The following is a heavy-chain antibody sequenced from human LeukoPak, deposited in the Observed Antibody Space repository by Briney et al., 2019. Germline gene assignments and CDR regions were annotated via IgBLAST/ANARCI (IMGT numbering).Heavy chain of an antibody. CDR3: PRILEMPTVTESFDI. Sequence: GGSLRLSCAASGFTLSDSGIHWVRQASGIGLQWVGRIRSRGNNYATAYVASVKGRFTISRDDSENTAYLQMNSLKTEDSAVYFCPRILEMPTVTESFDIWGRGTMITVSS. J-gene: IGHJ3*02. CDR1: GFTLSDSG. D-gene: IGHD5-24*01. V-gene: IGHV3-73*01. CDR2: IRSRGNNYAT.